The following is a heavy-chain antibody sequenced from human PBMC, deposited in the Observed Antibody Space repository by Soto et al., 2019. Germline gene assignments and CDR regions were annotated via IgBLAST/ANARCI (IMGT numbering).Heavy chain of an antibody. J-gene: IGHJ4*02. V-gene: IGHV2-70*04. CDR1: GFSLTTVGMH. CDR3: ARMTTTHSFAF. D-gene: IGHD4-4*01. CDR2: IDWDDDK. Sequence: GSGPTLVNPTQTLTLTCTFSGFSLTTVGMHVSWIRQPPGKALELLARIDWDDDKWYSPSLKTRLTISKDTSKNRVVLTMTNMDPVDTATYYCARMTTTHSFAFWGQGTLVTVSS.